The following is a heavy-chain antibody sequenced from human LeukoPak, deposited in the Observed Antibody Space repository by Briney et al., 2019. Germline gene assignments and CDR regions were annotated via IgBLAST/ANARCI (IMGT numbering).Heavy chain of an antibody. CDR2: IYDSGST. D-gene: IGHD6-19*01. CDR3: ARGTRYSSGWYWRY. Sequence: SETLSLTCTVSGGSIRSSYYYWGWIRQPPGKGLEWIGSIYDSGSTYYNPSLKSRVTISVDTSKNQFSLKLNSVTAADTAVYYCARGTRYSSGWYWRYWGQGTLVTVSS. J-gene: IGHJ4*02. V-gene: IGHV4-39*01. CDR1: GGSIRSSYYY.